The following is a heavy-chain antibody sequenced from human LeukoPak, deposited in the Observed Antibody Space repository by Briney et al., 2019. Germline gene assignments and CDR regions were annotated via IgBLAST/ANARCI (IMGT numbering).Heavy chain of an antibody. CDR1: GFTVSSNY. Sequence: GGSLRLSCAASGFTVSSNYMSWVRQAAGKGLEWVSLIYRDGGTDYADSVKGRFIISRDTSKNTLYLQLNSLRAEDTAVYFCARGHFYGSGSPPSYRGQGTPVTVSS. J-gene: IGHJ4*02. D-gene: IGHD3-10*01. CDR2: IYRDGGT. CDR3: ARGHFYGSGSPPSY. V-gene: IGHV3-66*01.